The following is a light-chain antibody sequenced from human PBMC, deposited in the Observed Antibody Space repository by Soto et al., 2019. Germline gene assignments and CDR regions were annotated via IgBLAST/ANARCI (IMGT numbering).Light chain of an antibody. Sequence: AIQLTQSPSSLSASVGDRVTITCRASQGISSALAWYQQKPGKAPKLLIYDASSLESGVLSRFSGSGSGTDFTLTISSLQPEDFATYYCQQFNNYPSTFGQGTRLEMK. J-gene: IGKJ5*01. V-gene: IGKV1D-13*01. CDR2: DAS. CDR3: QQFNNYPST. CDR1: QGISSA.